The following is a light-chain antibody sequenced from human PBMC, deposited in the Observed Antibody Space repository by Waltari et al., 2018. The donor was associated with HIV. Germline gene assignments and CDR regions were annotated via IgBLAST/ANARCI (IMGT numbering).Light chain of an antibody. CDR1: QSLLSRNGNNY. CDR3: MQALEAPLT. CDR2: VGS. J-gene: IGKJ4*01. Sequence: DVVMTQSPLSLRVTPGEPASISCRSSQSLLSRNGNNYLDWYLQKPGQSPQLLIYVGSNRASGVPDMFSGSGSGTDFTLKISRVEAEDVGVYYCMQALEAPLTFGGGTKVQIK. V-gene: IGKV2-28*01.